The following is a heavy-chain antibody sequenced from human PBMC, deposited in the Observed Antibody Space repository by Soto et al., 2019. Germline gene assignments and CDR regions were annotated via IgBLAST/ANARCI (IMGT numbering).Heavy chain of an antibody. CDR2: IYYSGST. D-gene: IGHD2-8*01. J-gene: IGHJ3*02. CDR3: ARLGGYCTNGVCYRSAFDI. Sequence: SETLSLTCTVSGGSISSYYWSWIRQPPGKGLEWIGYIYYSGSTNYNPSLKSRVTISVDTSKNQFSLKLSSVTAADTAVYYCARLGGYCTNGVCYRSAFDIWGQGTMVTVSS. CDR1: GGSISSYY. V-gene: IGHV4-59*01.